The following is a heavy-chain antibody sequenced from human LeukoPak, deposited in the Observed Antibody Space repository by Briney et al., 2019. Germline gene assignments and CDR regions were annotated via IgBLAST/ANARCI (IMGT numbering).Heavy chain of an antibody. CDR2: IKQDGSEK. CDR1: GFTFSSYW. CDR3: ARAVQERYDFWSGHYYYYYMDV. J-gene: IGHJ6*03. D-gene: IGHD3-3*01. V-gene: IGHV3-7*01. Sequence: GGSLRLSCAASGFTFSSYWMSWVRQAPGKGLEWVANIKQDGSEKHYVDSVKGRFTISRDNAKNSLYLQMNSLRAEDTAVYYCARAVQERYDFWSGHYYYYYMDVWGKGTTVTVSS.